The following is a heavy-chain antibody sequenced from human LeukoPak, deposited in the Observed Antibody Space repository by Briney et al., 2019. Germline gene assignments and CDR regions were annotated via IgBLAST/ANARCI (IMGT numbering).Heavy chain of an antibody. D-gene: IGHD3-9*01. Sequence: SETLSLTCTVSGGSISSYYWSWIRQPPGKGLEWIGHIYYSGSTNYNPSLKSQVTISVDTSKNQFSLKLSSVTAADTAVYYCARDQRYFDWAYAFDIWGQGTMVTVSS. J-gene: IGHJ3*02. V-gene: IGHV4-59*01. CDR3: ARDQRYFDWAYAFDI. CDR2: IYYSGST. CDR1: GGSISSYY.